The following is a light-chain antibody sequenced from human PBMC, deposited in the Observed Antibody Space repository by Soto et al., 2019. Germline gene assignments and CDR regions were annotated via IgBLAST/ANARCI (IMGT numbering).Light chain of an antibody. CDR3: QQYVTAPRT. J-gene: IGKJ1*01. Sequence: EIVLTQSPGTLSLSPGERATLSCRASQGLTSNFLAWYQQKPGQAPSLLIYGASNRATGVPDRFSGGGSGTDFTLTISRLEPEDFGVYFCQQYVTAPRTFGQGTKVDIK. CDR1: QGLTSNF. CDR2: GAS. V-gene: IGKV3-20*01.